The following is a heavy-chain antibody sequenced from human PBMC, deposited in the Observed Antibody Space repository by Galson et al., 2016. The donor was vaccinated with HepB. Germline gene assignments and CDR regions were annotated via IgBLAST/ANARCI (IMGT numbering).Heavy chain of an antibody. D-gene: IGHD6-19*01. CDR2: INPGDSYT. Sequence: QSGAEVKKPGESLKISCKGSGYSFTTYWIGWVRQKPGKGLEWVAIINPGDSYTNYSPSFQGHVTISTDRSVSTVYLQWSSLRASDTAMYYCARLLAGRAGDYWGRGTPVTVSS. J-gene: IGHJ4*02. CDR3: ARLLAGRAGDY. V-gene: IGHV5-51*01. CDR1: GYSFTTYW.